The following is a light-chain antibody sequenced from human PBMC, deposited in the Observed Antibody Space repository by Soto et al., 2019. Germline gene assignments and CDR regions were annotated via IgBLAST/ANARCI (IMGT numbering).Light chain of an antibody. Sequence: EIVLTQSPGTLSLSPGERATLSCRASQSVSSSYLAWYQQKPGQAPRLLIYGTSSRATDIPDRFSGSGSGTDFSLTISRLEPDDFAVFYCQQYDSSPRVTFGPGTKVDIK. CDR1: QSVSSSY. CDR2: GTS. CDR3: QQYDSSPRVT. J-gene: IGKJ3*01. V-gene: IGKV3-20*01.